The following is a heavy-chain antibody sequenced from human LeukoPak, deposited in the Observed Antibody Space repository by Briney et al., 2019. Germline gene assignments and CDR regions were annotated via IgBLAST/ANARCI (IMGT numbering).Heavy chain of an antibody. CDR1: GGSFSGYY. CDR2: INHSGST. CDR3: AKSNGYGLVDI. V-gene: IGHV4-34*01. J-gene: IGHJ3*02. Sequence: TSETLSLTCAVYGGSFSGYYWSWIRQPPGKGLEWIGEINHSGSTNYNPSLKSRVTISVDTSKNQFSLKLSSVTAADTAVYYCAKSNGYGLVDIWGQGTMVTVSS. D-gene: IGHD3-10*01.